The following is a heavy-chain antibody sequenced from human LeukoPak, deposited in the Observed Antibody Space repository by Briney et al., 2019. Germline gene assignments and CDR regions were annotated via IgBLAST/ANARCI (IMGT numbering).Heavy chain of an antibody. CDR2: IYYSGST. V-gene: IGHV4-30-4*01. D-gene: IGHD3-10*01. J-gene: IGHJ5*02. CDR1: GGSISSGDYY. Sequence: SETLSLTCTVSGGSISSGDYYWSRHRPPPGKGLEWIVYIYYSGSTYYNPSLKSRVTISVDTTKNQYSLKLSSVTDAATAYYLCARAILLWKARWFDPWGEGALVTVSS. CDR3: ARAILLWKARWFDP.